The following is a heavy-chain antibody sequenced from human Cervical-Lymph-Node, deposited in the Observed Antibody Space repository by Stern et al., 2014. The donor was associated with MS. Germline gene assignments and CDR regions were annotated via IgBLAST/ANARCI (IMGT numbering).Heavy chain of an antibody. Sequence: MQLVESGSELKKPGASVKVSCKASGYTFTNSAMNWVRQAPGQGLEWMGWINTKTGNPTYAQGFTGRFVFSLDTSVSTAYLQISSLKAEDTAVYYCARVPAREQWLVRVAFDSWGQGTLVTVSS. V-gene: IGHV7-4-1*02. CDR1: GYTFTNSA. CDR2: INTKTGNP. D-gene: IGHD6-19*01. CDR3: ARVPAREQWLVRVAFDS. J-gene: IGHJ4*02.